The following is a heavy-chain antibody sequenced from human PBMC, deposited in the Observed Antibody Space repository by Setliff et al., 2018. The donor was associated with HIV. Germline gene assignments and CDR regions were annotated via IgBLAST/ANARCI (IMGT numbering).Heavy chain of an antibody. CDR1: GFRFSDYY. V-gene: IGHV3-11*01. J-gene: IGHJ4*02. CDR2: ISSSGRTI. CDR3: TTGTRLVD. Sequence: GGSLRLSCAASGFRFSDYYMNWIRQAPGKGLEWISSISSSGRTIKYADSMKGRFTISRDDSKNTLYLQMNSLKIEDTAVYYCTTGTRLVDWGQGALVTVSS. D-gene: IGHD2-21*01.